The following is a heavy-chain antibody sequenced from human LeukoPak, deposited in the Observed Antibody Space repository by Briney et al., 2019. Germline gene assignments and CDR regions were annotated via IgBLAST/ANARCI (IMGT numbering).Heavy chain of an antibody. CDR2: INPNSGGT. Sequence: ASVKVSCKASGYTFTSYGISWVRQAPGQGLEWMGWINPNSGGTNYAQKFQDRVTMTRDTSISTAYMELSRLRSDDTAVYYCASGAADDAFDIWGQGTMVTVSS. J-gene: IGHJ3*02. V-gene: IGHV1-2*02. D-gene: IGHD6-13*01. CDR1: GYTFTSYG. CDR3: ASGAADDAFDI.